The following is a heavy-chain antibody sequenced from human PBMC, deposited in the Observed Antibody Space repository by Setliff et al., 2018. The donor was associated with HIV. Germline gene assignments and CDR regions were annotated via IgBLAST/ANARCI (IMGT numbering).Heavy chain of an antibody. CDR1: GFSFSNYA. Sequence: GGSLRLSCSASGFSFSNYAMHWVRQAPGKGLEYVSAISGNGGNTYYTDSVKGRFTISRDNAKNSLDLQMKSLKSDDTAVYYCARDYLHVFDIWGQGTMVTVSS. J-gene: IGHJ3*02. CDR2: ISGNGGNT. CDR3: ARDYLHVFDI. V-gene: IGHV3-64*04.